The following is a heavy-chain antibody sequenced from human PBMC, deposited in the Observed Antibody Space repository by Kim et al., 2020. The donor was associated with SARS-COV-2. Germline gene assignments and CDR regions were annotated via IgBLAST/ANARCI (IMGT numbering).Heavy chain of an antibody. Sequence: AQKFPGRVTITADGSTSTAYMELSSLRSEDTAVYYCITMVRGAHYYGMDVWGQGTTVTVSS. D-gene: IGHD3-10*01. CDR3: ITMVRGAHYYGMDV. J-gene: IGHJ6*02. V-gene: IGHV1-69*01.